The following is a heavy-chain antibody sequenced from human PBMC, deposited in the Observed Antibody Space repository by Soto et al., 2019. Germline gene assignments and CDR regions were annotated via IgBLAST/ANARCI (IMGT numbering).Heavy chain of an antibody. CDR3: ARESPGYCSSTSCHPY. J-gene: IGHJ4*02. CDR2: IYYSCST. V-gene: IGHV4-30-4*01. CDR1: GGSLSSGGYY. Sequence: SETLSLTCTVSGGSLSSGGYYWCWIRQKPGKGLERIGYIYYSCSTYYNPSLKSRVTISVDTSKNQFSLKLSSVTAADTAVYYCARESPGYCSSTSCHPYWGQGTLVTVSS. D-gene: IGHD2-2*01.